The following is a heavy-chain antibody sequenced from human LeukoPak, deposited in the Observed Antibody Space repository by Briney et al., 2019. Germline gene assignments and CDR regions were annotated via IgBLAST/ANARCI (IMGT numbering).Heavy chain of an antibody. V-gene: IGHV3-23*01. CDR1: GFTFSSYG. J-gene: IGHJ3*02. CDR3: AKVDTPMSGGTFDI. Sequence: GGSLRLSCAASGFTFSSYGMGWVRQAPGKGLEWVSSISYSGGSTQYADSVKGRFTISRDKSKNTMYLQMNSLRADDTAVYYCAKVDTPMSGGTFDIWGQGAMVTVSS. CDR2: ISYSGGST. D-gene: IGHD5-18*01.